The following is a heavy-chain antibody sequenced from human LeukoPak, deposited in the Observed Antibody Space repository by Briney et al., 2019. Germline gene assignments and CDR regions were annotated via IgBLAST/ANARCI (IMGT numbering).Heavy chain of an antibody. CDR2: ISGSGGST. V-gene: IGHV3-23*01. Sequence: PGGSLRLSCAASGFTFSSYAMSWVRQAPGKGLEWVSAISGSGGSTYYADSVKGRFTISRDNSKNTLYLQMNSLRAEDTAVYYCAKPGYDYVWGSYQEEEYYFDYWGQGTLVTVSS. CDR1: GFTFSSYA. D-gene: IGHD3-16*02. CDR3: AKPGYDYVWGSYQEEEYYFDY. J-gene: IGHJ4*02.